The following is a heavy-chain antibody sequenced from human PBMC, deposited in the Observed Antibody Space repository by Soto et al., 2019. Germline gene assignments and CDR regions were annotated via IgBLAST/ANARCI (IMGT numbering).Heavy chain of an antibody. CDR1: GYTFTGYG. D-gene: IGHD6-6*01. CDR3: ARVEVVPDAFDI. Sequence: ASVKVSCKASGYTFTGYGISWVRQAPGQGLEWMGWISAYNGNTNYAQKLQGRVTMTTDTSTSTAYMELRSLRSDDTAVYYCARVEVVPDAFDIWGQGTMVTVSS. V-gene: IGHV1-18*01. CDR2: ISAYNGNT. J-gene: IGHJ3*02.